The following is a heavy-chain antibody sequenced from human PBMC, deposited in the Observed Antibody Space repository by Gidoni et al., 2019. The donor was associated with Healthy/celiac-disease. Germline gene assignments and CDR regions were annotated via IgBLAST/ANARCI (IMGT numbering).Heavy chain of an antibody. CDR3: ARGRGNRHNWFDP. Sequence: QVQLQQWGAGLLKPSETLSLTCAVYGGSFSGYYWSWIRQPPGKGLELIGEINHSGSTNYNPSLKSRVTISVDTSKNQFSLKLSSVTAADTAVYYCARGRGNRHNWFDPWGQGTLVTVSS. D-gene: IGHD3-16*01. CDR2: INHSGST. J-gene: IGHJ5*02. CDR1: GGSFSGYY. V-gene: IGHV4-34*01.